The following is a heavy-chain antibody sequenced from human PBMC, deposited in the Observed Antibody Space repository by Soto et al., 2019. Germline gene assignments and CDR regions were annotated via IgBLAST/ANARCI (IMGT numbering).Heavy chain of an antibody. CDR3: ARGGDLSPASNWFDP. V-gene: IGHV4-59*08. D-gene: IGHD1-26*01. J-gene: IGHJ5*02. CDR2: IYYSGST. CDR1: GGSISGYY. Sequence: SETLSLTCTVSGGSISGYYWSWIRQPPGKGLEWIGYIYYSGSTNYNPSLKSRVTISVDTSKNQFSLKLSSVTAADTAVYYCARGGDLSPASNWFDPWGQGTLVTVSS.